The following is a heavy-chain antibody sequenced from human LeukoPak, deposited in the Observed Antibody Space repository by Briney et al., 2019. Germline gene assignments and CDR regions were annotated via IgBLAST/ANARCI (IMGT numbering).Heavy chain of an antibody. Sequence: SETLSLTCAVYGGSFSGYYWSWIRQPPGKGLEWIGEINHSGSSNNNPSLKIRVTISVATSKNEFSLKLRSVTAADTAVYYCATISAPDIVVVPAARYGRGWFDPWGQGTLVTVSS. CDR2: INHSGSS. V-gene: IGHV4-34*01. CDR1: GGSFSGYY. J-gene: IGHJ5*02. CDR3: ATISAPDIVVVPAARYGRGWFDP. D-gene: IGHD2-2*01.